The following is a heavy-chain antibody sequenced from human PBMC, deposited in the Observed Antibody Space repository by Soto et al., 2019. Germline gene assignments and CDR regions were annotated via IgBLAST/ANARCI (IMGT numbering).Heavy chain of an antibody. CDR1: GYTFTSYG. Sequence: GASVKVSCKASGYTFTSYGISWVRQAPGQGLEWMGWISAYNGNTNYAQKLQGRVTMTTDTSTSTAYMELRSLRSDDTAVYYCARLSPYSSMLDAFDIWGQGTMVTGSS. D-gene: IGHD6-19*01. J-gene: IGHJ3*02. CDR3: ARLSPYSSMLDAFDI. V-gene: IGHV1-18*01. CDR2: ISAYNGNT.